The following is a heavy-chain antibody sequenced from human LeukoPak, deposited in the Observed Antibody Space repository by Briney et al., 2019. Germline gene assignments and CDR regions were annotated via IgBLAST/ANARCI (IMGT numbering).Heavy chain of an antibody. J-gene: IGHJ4*02. CDR1: GFTFSSYG. D-gene: IGHD3-22*01. Sequence: GGSLRLSCAASGFTFSSYGMSWVRQAPGKGLEWVSAISGSGGSTYYADSVKGRFTISRDNSKNTLYLQMNSLRAEDTAVYYCARAPHYYDSSGLGDYWGQGTLVTVSS. V-gene: IGHV3-23*01. CDR2: ISGSGGST. CDR3: ARAPHYYDSSGLGDY.